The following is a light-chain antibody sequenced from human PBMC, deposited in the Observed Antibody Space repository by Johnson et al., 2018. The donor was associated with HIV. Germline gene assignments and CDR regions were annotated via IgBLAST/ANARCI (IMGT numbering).Light chain of an antibody. V-gene: IGLV1-51*02. Sequence: QLVLTQPPSVSAAPGQKVTISCSGSSSNIENNYVSWYQQLPGGAPKLLIYENNMRPSGIPDRFSGSKSGTSATLDITGLQTGDEADYYCGTWDSSLSVYVFGNGTKVTVL. CDR3: GTWDSSLSVYV. CDR2: ENN. J-gene: IGLJ1*01. CDR1: SSNIENNY.